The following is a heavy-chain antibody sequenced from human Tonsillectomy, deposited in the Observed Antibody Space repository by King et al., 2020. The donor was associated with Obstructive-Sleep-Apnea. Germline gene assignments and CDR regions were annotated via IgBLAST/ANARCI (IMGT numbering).Heavy chain of an antibody. Sequence: VQLQESGPGLVKPSGTLSLTCAVSGGSISSNYWWSWVRQSPGKGLEWIGKIYHGGSTNYNPSLKSRVTISLDKSKNQIFLKLTSVTAADTAVYYCASSGWYYTPFDYWGQGTLVTVSS. CDR1: GGSISSNYW. V-gene: IGHV4-4*02. J-gene: IGHJ4*02. CDR3: ASSGWYYTPFDY. CDR2: IYHGGST. D-gene: IGHD6-19*01.